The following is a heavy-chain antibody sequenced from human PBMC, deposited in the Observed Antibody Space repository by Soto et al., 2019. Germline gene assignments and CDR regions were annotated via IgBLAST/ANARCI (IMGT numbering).Heavy chain of an antibody. CDR1: GGTFSSYA. V-gene: IGHV1-69*05. CDR2: IIPIFGTA. CDR3: ARVNGDAPPRGMDV. Sequence: ASVKVSCKASGGTFSSYAISWVRQAPGQGLEWMGGIIPIFGTAKYAEKFQAWVTMTRDTSISTAYMEVTRLRSDDTAVYYCARVNGDAPPRGMDVWGQGTTVTVSS. D-gene: IGHD2-21*02. J-gene: IGHJ6*02.